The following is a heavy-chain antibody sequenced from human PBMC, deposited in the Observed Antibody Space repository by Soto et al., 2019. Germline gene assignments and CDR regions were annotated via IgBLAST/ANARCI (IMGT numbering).Heavy chain of an antibody. D-gene: IGHD5-12*01. CDR1: GYSFTSYW. CDR2: IYPGDSDT. Sequence: PGESLKISCKGSGYSFTSYWIGWVRQMPGKGLEWMGIIYPGDSDTRYSPSFQGQVTIAADKPMSTAYLQWSSLKASDTATYYCARRRDGYNYLAFNIWGQGTKVTVSS. J-gene: IGHJ3*02. CDR3: ARRRDGYNYLAFNI. V-gene: IGHV5-51*01.